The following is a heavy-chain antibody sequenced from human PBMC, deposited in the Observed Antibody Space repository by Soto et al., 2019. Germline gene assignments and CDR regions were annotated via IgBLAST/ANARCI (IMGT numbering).Heavy chain of an antibody. Sequence: PSETLSLTCAVYGGSFSGYYWSWIRQPPGKGLEWIGEINHSGSTNYNPSLKSRVIISVDTSKNQFSLKLSSVTAADTAVYYCARADRDSEDYYYGMDVWGQGTTVTVSS. V-gene: IGHV4-34*01. CDR1: GGSFSGYY. CDR3: ARADRDSEDYYYGMDV. D-gene: IGHD3-22*01. J-gene: IGHJ6*02. CDR2: INHSGST.